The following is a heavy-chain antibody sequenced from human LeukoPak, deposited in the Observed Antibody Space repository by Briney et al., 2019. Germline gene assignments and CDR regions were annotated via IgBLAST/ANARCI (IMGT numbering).Heavy chain of an antibody. Sequence: GGSLRLSCAVSGFTFDDYSMHWVRQAPGKGLQWVSLISGDGGSRYYAGSVKGRFTVSRDNNKKSLYLQMTRLRPEDTAFYYCAKGADPLTWRMTTVAGTRFDFWGQGTLVTVSS. CDR2: ISGDGGSR. D-gene: IGHD6-19*01. CDR3: AKGADPLTWRMTTVAGTRFDF. J-gene: IGHJ4*02. V-gene: IGHV3-43*02. CDR1: GFTFDDYS.